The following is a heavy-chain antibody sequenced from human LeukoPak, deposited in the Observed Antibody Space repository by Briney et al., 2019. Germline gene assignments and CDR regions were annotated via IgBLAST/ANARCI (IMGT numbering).Heavy chain of an antibody. V-gene: IGHV3-23*01. J-gene: IGHJ4*02. CDR2: ISGSGGST. CDR3: AKEVYYDILTGSSPEDY. D-gene: IGHD3-9*01. CDR1: GFTFRDYW. Sequence: GGSLRLSCAVSGFTFRDYWMHWVRQAPGKGLVWVSAISGSGGSTYYADSVKGRFTISRDNSKNTLYLQMNSLRAEDTAVYYCAKEVYYDILTGSSPEDYWGQGTLVTVSS.